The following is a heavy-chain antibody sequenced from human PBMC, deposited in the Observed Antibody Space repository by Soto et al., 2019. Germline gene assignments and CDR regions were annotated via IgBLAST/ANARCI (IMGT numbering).Heavy chain of an antibody. V-gene: IGHV1-69*06. CDR1: GGTFSSYA. CDR3: ARDVPGEQLVPGPNYYYYYGMDV. Sequence: GAAVKVSCKASGGTFSSYAISWVRQAPGQGLEGMGGIIPSFGTANYAQKFEGRVTITADKSTSTAYLELSSLRSEDTAVYYCARDVPGEQLVPGPNYYYYYGMDVWGQGTTVTVSS. D-gene: IGHD6-6*01. CDR2: IIPSFGTA. J-gene: IGHJ6*02.